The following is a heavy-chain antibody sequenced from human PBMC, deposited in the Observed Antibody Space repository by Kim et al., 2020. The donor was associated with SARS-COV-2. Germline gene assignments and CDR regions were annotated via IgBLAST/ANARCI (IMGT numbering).Heavy chain of an antibody. CDR1: GGSISSHY. CDR3: ARFRSTWYLDF. J-gene: IGHJ4*02. Sequence: PSETLSLTCTVSGGSISSHYWSWIRQPPGKGLEWIGYIYYSGTTNYDPSLKSRVTISVDTSRNQFSLKLSSVTAADTAVYYCARFRSTWYLDFWGQGTLVTVSS. V-gene: IGHV4-59*08. D-gene: IGHD1-26*01. CDR2: IYYSGTT.